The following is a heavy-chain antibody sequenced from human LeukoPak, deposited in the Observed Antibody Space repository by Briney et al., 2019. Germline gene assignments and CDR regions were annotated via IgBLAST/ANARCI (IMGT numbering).Heavy chain of an antibody. CDR3: ARRAPGVGAATYYFDY. V-gene: IGHV4-39*01. J-gene: IGHJ4*02. D-gene: IGHD2-15*01. CDR2: IYYSGST. Sequence: SETLSLTCTVSGGSISSSSYYWGWIRQPPGKGLEWIGSIYYSGSTYYNPSLKSRVTISVDTSKNQFSLKLSSVTAADTAVYYCARRAPGVGAATYYFDYWGQGALVTVSS. CDR1: GGSISSSSYY.